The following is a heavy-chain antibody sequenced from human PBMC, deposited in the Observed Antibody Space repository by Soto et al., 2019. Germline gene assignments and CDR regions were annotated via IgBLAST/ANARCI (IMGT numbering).Heavy chain of an antibody. CDR3: ARDIGVVVVLHAFDI. CDR1: GFPFSSYC. D-gene: IGHD3-22*01. CDR2: IWYDGSNT. V-gene: IGHV3-33*01. J-gene: IGHJ3*02. Sequence: SLGLSCAASGFPFSSYCMHWVRQAPGKGVEGGGGIWYDGSNTYYADSVNGRFTISRDNSKNPLYLQMNSLRAEDTAVYYCARDIGVVVVLHAFDIWGQGTMVTVSS.